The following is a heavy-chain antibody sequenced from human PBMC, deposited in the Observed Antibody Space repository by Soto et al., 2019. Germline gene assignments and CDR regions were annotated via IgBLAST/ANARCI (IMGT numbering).Heavy chain of an antibody. CDR3: ARDLLVGSSGWQGAFGI. J-gene: IGHJ3*02. CDR2: ISYDGSNK. CDR1: GFTFSSYA. V-gene: IGHV3-30-3*01. Sequence: TGGSLRLSCAASGFTFSSYAMHWVRQAPGKGLEWVAVISYDGSNKYYADSVKGRFTISRDNSKNTLYLQMNSLRAEDTAVYYCARDLLVGSSGWQGAFGIWGQGTMVTVSS. D-gene: IGHD6-19*01.